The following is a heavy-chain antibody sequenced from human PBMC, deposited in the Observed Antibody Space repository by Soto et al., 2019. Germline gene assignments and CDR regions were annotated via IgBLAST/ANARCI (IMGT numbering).Heavy chain of an antibody. D-gene: IGHD2-2*01. V-gene: IGHV1-69*01. J-gene: IGHJ6*02. CDR1: GGTFGSYA. CDR3: ARSQGSSTSLEIYYYYYYGMDV. CDR2: IIPITATA. Sequence: QVRLVQSGAELKKPGSSVKVSCKASGGTFGSYAISWVRQAPGQGLEWMGGIIPITATATYAQKFQGRVTITADESTSTAAMQLSSLRSEDTAVYYCARSQGSSTSLEIYYYYYYGMDVWGQGTTVTGSS.